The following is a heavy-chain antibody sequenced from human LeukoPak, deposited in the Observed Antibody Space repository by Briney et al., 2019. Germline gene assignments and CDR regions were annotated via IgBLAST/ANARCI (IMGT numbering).Heavy chain of an antibody. CDR3: ARGPAAGPLDY. CDR1: GFTVSSNY. D-gene: IGHD6-25*01. CDR2: IYSGGST. Sequence: GGSLRLSCAASGFTVSSNYMSWVRQAPGKGLEWVSVIYSGGSTYYADSVKGRFTISRDNARNSLYLQMRSLSADDTAVYYCARGPAAGPLDYWGQGTLVTVSS. V-gene: IGHV3-66*01. J-gene: IGHJ4*02.